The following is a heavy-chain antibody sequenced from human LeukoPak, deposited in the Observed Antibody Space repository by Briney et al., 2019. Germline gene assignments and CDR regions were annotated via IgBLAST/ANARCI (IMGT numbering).Heavy chain of an antibody. CDR1: GITFSSYS. D-gene: IGHD3-10*01. V-gene: IGHV3-21*01. CDR3: ARDMVRGVIYYYGMDV. CDR2: ISSSRSYI. Sequence: GGSLRLSCAASGITFSSYSMNWVRQAAGKGLEWVSSISSSRSYIYYADSVEGRFTISSDNAKNSPYLQMNSLRAEDTAVYYCARDMVRGVIYYYGMDVWGRGTTVTVSS. J-gene: IGHJ6*04.